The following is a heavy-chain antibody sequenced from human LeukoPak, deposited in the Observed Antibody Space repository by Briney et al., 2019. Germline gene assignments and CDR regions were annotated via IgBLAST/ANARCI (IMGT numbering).Heavy chain of an antibody. V-gene: IGHV1-18*01. CDR3: ARGYYYDSMIDAFDI. Sequence: GASVKVSRKASGYTFTSYGISWVRQAPAPGLERMGWISDYYGNTNYAQKLQGRVTMTTDTSTSTDYMELRSLRSDDTAVYYCARGYYYDSMIDAFDIWGQGTMVTVSS. J-gene: IGHJ3*02. CDR1: GYTFTSYG. D-gene: IGHD3-22*01. CDR2: ISDYYGNT.